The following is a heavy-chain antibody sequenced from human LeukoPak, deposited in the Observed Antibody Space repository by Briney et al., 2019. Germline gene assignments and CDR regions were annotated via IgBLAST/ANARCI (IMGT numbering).Heavy chain of an antibody. D-gene: IGHD3-10*01. CDR1: GGSFSGYY. CDR3: ARLITYYYGSGPSLQVDY. CDR2: INHSGST. V-gene: IGHV4-34*01. J-gene: IGHJ4*02. Sequence: SETLSLTCAVYGGSFSGYYWSWIRQPPGKGLEWIGEINHSGSTNYNPSLKSRVTISVDTSKNQFSLKLSSVTAADTAVYYCARLITYYYGSGPSLQVDYWGQGTLVTVSS.